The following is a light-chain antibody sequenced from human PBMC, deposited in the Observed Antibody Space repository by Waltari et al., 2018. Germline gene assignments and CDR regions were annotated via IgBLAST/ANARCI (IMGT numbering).Light chain of an antibody. J-gene: IGLJ3*02. CDR3: CSYVRSTWV. CDR1: SSDVGKYNL. Sequence: QSALTQPASVSGSPGQSITISCTGTSSDVGKYNLVSWDQQHPGKAPKVLIYEVCMRPAGFSNRFSGSKSGNTASLTISELQAEDEADYYCCSYVRSTWVFGGGTKLTVL. CDR2: EVC. V-gene: IGLV2-23*02.